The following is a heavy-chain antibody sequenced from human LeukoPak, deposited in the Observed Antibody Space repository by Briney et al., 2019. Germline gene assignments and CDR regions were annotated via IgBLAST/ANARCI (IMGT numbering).Heavy chain of an antibody. V-gene: IGHV4-34*01. Sequence: SETLSLTCAVYGGSFSGYYWSWIRQPPGKGLEWIGEINHSGSTDYNPSLKSRVTISVDTSKNQFPLKLSSVTAADTAVYYCARRLGTWIQLWPPFDYWGQGTLVTVSS. CDR1: GGSFSGYY. CDR2: INHSGST. D-gene: IGHD5-18*01. J-gene: IGHJ4*02. CDR3: ARRLGTWIQLWPPFDY.